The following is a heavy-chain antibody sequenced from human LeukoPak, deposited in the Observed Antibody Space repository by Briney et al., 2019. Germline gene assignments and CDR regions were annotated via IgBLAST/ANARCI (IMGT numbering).Heavy chain of an antibody. V-gene: IGHV3-23*01. CDR2: ISCSGCST. D-gene: IGHD2-2*01. CDR1: GFTFSSYS. CDR3: AKAVPRYCRSTSCYFDD. J-gene: IGHJ4*02. Sequence: GGSLTLSCAASGFTFSSYSMSWVRQAPEKWLEWVSSISCSGCSTYYADSVKGLFIISRDNSKNTLYLQMNSLRAEDTAVYYCAKAVPRYCRSTSCYFDDWGQGTLVTVSS.